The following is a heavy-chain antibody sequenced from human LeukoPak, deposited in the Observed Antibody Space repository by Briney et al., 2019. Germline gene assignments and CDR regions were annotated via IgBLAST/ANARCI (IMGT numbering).Heavy chain of an antibody. J-gene: IGHJ4*02. CDR3: ARQYFLYYSDTSGPPFYFDY. CDR2: INRGGST. V-gene: IGHV4-34*01. Sequence: TSETLSLTCALSGGPLSGHYWTWIRQPPGKGLEWIGEINRGGSTNYDPSLKSRVTMSVDTSKKQFSLRLSSVTAADTAVYYCARQYFLYYSDTSGPPFYFDYWGQGTLVAVSS. D-gene: IGHD3-22*01. CDR1: GGPLSGHY.